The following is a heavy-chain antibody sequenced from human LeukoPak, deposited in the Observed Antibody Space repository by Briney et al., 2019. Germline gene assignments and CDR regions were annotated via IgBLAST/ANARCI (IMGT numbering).Heavy chain of an antibody. J-gene: IGHJ5*02. Sequence: SVKVSCXASGGTFSSYAISWVRQAPGQGLEWMARIIPIFGTANYAQKFQGRVTITTDESTSTAYMELSSLRSEDTAVYYCARAQLERPYGDWFDPWGQGTLVTVSS. CDR1: GGTFSSYA. V-gene: IGHV1-69*05. CDR2: IIPIFGTA. D-gene: IGHD1-1*01. CDR3: ARAQLERPYGDWFDP.